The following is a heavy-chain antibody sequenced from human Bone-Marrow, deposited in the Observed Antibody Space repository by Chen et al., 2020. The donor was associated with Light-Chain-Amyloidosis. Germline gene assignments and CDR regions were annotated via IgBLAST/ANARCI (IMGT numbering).Heavy chain of an antibody. D-gene: IGHD5-12*01. CDR3: ARLRDGYNFDY. CDR1: EYTFPNYW. J-gene: IGHJ4*02. CDR2: IYPDDSEA. Sequence: VQLEQSVTEVKQPGEALKISCKGAEYTFPNYWIGWVRQMPGKGLEWMGVIYPDDSEARYSPSFEGQVTISADKSITTAYLQWRSLKASDTAMYYCARLRDGYNFDYWGQGTLVTVSS. V-gene: IGHV5-51*01.